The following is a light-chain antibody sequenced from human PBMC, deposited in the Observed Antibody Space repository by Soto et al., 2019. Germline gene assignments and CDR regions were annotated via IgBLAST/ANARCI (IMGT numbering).Light chain of an antibody. J-gene: IGKJ2*01. CDR1: QSGLTSSNNKNY. CDR3: QQYYSTPNT. CDR2: WAS. V-gene: IGKV4-1*01. Sequence: DIVMTQSPDALDVSLGERATINCKSSQSGLTSSNNKNYLAWYQQKAGQPPKLLIYWASTRESGVPDRFSVSGSGKDFTLTSRSLQAEEVAVYYCQQYYSTPNTFGPGTKLEIK.